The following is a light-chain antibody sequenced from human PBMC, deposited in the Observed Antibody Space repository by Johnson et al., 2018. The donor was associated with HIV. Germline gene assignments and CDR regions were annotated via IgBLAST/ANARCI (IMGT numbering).Light chain of an antibody. V-gene: IGLV1-51*02. J-gene: IGLJ1*01. CDR1: SSNIGNNY. Sequence: QSVLTQPPSVSAAPGQKVTISCSGSSSNIGNNYVSWYQQLPGTAPKLLIYENNKRPSGIPDRFSGSKSGTSATLGITGLQTGDEADYYCGTWCSFLRTSCFGTGPKVTVL. CDR2: ENN. CDR3: GTWCSFLRTSC.